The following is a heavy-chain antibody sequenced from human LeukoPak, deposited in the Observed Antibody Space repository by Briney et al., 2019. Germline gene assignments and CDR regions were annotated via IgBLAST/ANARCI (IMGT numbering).Heavy chain of an antibody. Sequence: PGGPLRLSCAASGFTFSTYSMNWVRQAPGKGLEWISYISSSGSTMYYADSVKGRFTISRDNAKNSLHLQVYSLRVEDTAVYYCAPYCSSPTCYEVYFDSWGQGTLVTVSS. CDR3: APYCSSPTCYEVYFDS. CDR1: GFTFSTYS. CDR2: ISSSGSTM. V-gene: IGHV3-48*01. D-gene: IGHD2-2*01. J-gene: IGHJ4*02.